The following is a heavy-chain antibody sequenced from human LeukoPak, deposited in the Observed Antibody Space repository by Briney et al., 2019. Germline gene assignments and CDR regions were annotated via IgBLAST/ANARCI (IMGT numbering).Heavy chain of an antibody. CDR1: GYTFTGYY. D-gene: IGHD4-17*01. J-gene: IGHJ4*02. Sequence: ASVKVSCKASGYTFTGYYMHWVRQAPGQGLEWMVWISAYNGNTNYAQKLQCRVTMTTETSTSTAYMELRSLRSDDTAVYYCARGDGDYLFDYWGQGTLVTVSS. CDR2: ISAYNGNT. V-gene: IGHV1-18*04. CDR3: ARGDGDYLFDY.